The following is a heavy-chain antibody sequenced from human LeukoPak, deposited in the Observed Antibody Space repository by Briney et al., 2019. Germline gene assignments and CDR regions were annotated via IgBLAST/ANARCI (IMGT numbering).Heavy chain of an antibody. V-gene: IGHV4-34*01. CDR1: GGSFSGYY. D-gene: IGHD3-16*02. CDR2: INHSGST. Sequence: PSETLSLTCAVYGGSFSGYYWSWIRQPPGKGLEWIGEINHSGSTNYNPSLKSRVTISVDTSKNQFSLKLSSVTAADTAVYYCARGQYDYIWGSYRYRSSRFDYWGQGTLVTVSS. J-gene: IGHJ4*02. CDR3: ARGQYDYIWGSYRYRSSRFDY.